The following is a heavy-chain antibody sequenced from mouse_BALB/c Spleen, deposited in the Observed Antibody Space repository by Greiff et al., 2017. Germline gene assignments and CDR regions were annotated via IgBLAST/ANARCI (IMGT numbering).Heavy chain of an antibody. CDR3: ARDRNRYDAWFAY. Sequence: EVQLVESGGGLVKPGGSLKLSCAASGFTFSDYYMYWVRQTPEKRLEWVATISDGGSYTYYPDSVKGRFTISRDNAKNNLYLQMSSLKSEDTAMYYCARDRNRYDAWFAYWGQGTLVTVSA. V-gene: IGHV5-4*02. CDR2: ISDGGSYT. D-gene: IGHD2-14*01. J-gene: IGHJ3*01. CDR1: GFTFSDYY.